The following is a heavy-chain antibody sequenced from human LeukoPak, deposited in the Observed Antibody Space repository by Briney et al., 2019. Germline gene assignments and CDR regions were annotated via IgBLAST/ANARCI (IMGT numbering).Heavy chain of an antibody. CDR1: GFTFSSYW. J-gene: IGHJ6*03. Sequence: PGGSLRLSCAASGFTFSSYWMHWVRQVPGKGLEWVSVIYSGGSTYYADSVKGRFTISRDNSKNTLYLQMNSLRAEDTAVYYCARDHYYDSNGYGFCCMDVWGKGTTVTVSS. D-gene: IGHD3-22*01. CDR3: ARDHYYDSNGYGFCCMDV. CDR2: IYSGGST. V-gene: IGHV3-53*01.